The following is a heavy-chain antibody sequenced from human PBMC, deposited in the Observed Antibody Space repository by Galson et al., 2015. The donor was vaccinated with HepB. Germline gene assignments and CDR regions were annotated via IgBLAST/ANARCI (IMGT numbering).Heavy chain of an antibody. J-gene: IGHJ4*02. V-gene: IGHV6-1*01. Sequence: CAISGDSVSSNRVTWNWIRQSPSRGLEWLGRTYYRSKWSNDYAVYVKSRITINPDTSKNQFFLQLNSVTPEDTAVYHCARTYDSLFDYRGQGTLVTVSS. CDR2: TYYRSKWSN. CDR1: GDSVSSNRVT. CDR3: ARTYDSLFDY. D-gene: IGHD3-16*01.